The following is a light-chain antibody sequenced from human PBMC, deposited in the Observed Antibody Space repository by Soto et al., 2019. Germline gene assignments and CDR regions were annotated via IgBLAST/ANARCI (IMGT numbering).Light chain of an antibody. V-gene: IGKV3-20*01. J-gene: IGKJ3*01. CDR3: HQYGSSPPT. CDR1: QSVSDNS. CDR2: GAS. Sequence: EIVLTQSPGTLSLSPGEGATLSCRASQSVSDNSVAWYKQKPGQAPRLLIYGASNRATGIPDRFSGSGSGTDFTLTISRLEPEDFAVYHCHQYGSSPPTFGLGTKVDIK.